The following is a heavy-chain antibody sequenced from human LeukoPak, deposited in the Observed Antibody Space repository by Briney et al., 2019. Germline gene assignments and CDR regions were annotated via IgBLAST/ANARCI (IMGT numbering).Heavy chain of an antibody. J-gene: IGHJ3*02. CDR3: AKDLVPSVPHDAFDI. CDR1: GFTFSSYG. V-gene: IGHV3-30*18. D-gene: IGHD3-10*01. Sequence: GGSLRLSCAASGFTFSSYGMHWVRQAPGKGLEWVAVISYDGSNKYYADSVKGRFTISRDNSKNTLYLQMNSLRAEDTAVYYCAKDLVPSVPHDAFDIWGQGTMVTVSS. CDR2: ISYDGSNK.